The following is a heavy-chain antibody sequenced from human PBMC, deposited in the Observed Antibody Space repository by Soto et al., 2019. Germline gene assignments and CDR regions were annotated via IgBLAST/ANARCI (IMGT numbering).Heavy chain of an antibody. CDR1: GGSITSHY. Sequence: KPSETLSLTCTVSGGSITSHYWSWIRQPPGKGLEWIGYIFASGNINYNPSLKSRVNISGDTSKNQFSLKLSSVTAADTAVYYCARDCSKTSCFGFYFDYWSQGTLVTVSS. D-gene: IGHD2-2*01. CDR3: ARDCSKTSCFGFYFDY. J-gene: IGHJ4*02. CDR2: IFASGNI. V-gene: IGHV4-59*11.